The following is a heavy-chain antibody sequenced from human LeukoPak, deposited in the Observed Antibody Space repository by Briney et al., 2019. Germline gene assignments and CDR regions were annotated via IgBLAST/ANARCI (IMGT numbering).Heavy chain of an antibody. CDR1: GFTVSTNY. Sequence: GGSLRLSCAASGFTVSTNYMSWVRQAPGKGLEWVSIIYSGGSTYYADSVKGRFTISRDNSKNTLYLQMNSLRAKDTAVYYCARDLGYSGYATVGGYAVDIWGQGTMVTVSS. D-gene: IGHD5-12*01. V-gene: IGHV3-66*01. CDR2: IYSGGST. J-gene: IGHJ3*02. CDR3: ARDLGYSGYATVGGYAVDI.